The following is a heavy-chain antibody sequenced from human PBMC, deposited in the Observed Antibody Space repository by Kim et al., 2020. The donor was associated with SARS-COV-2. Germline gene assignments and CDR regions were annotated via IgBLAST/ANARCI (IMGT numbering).Heavy chain of an antibody. CDR3: ARGRQAVAGLRGYFDY. CDR1: GYTFTSYA. CDR2: INAGNGNT. V-gene: IGHV1-3*01. Sequence: ASVKVSCKASGYTFTSYAMHWVRQAPGQRLEWMGWINAGNGNTKYSQKFQGRVTITRDTSASTAYMELSSLRSEDTAVYYCARGRQAVAGLRGYFDYWGQGTLVTVSS. J-gene: IGHJ4*02. D-gene: IGHD6-19*01.